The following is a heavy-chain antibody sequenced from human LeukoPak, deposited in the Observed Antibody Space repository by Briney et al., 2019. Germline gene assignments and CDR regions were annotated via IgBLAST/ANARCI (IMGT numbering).Heavy chain of an antibody. D-gene: IGHD3-10*01. J-gene: IGHJ4*02. CDR3: ARGMQWFGELTFDY. Sequence: PSETLSLTCAVYGGSFSGYYWSWIRQPPGKGLEWIGEINHSGSTNYNPSLKSRVTMSVDTSKNQFSLKLSSVTAADTAVYYCARGMQWFGELTFDYWGQGTLVTVSS. CDR2: INHSGST. V-gene: IGHV4-34*01. CDR1: GGSFSGYY.